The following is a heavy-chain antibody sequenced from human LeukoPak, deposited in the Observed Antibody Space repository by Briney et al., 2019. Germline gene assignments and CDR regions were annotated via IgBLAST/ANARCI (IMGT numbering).Heavy chain of an antibody. CDR2: ISYDGSNK. J-gene: IGHJ6*02. CDR3: AKDQRTVAIYYYGMDV. D-gene: IGHD6-25*01. CDR1: GFTFSSCG. Sequence: GGSLRLSCAASGFTFSSCGMHWVRQAPGKGLEWVAVISYDGSNKYYADSVKGRFTISRDNSKNTLYLQMNSLRAEDTAVYYCAKDQRTVAIYYYGMDVWGQGTTVTVSS. V-gene: IGHV3-30*18.